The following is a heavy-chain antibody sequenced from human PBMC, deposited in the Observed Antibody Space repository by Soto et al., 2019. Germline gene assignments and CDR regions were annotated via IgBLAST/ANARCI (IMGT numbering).Heavy chain of an antibody. J-gene: IGHJ5*02. V-gene: IGHV3-30-3*01. D-gene: IGHD3-22*01. CDR2: ISYDGSNK. Sequence: QVQLVESGGGVVQPGRSLRLSCAASGFTFSSYAMHWVRQAPGKGLEWVAVISYDGSNKYYADSVKGRFTISRDNSKNTLYLQMNSLRAEDPAVYYCARDPPHFRYDSSGDYYVGWFDPWGQGTLVTVSS. CDR1: GFTFSSYA. CDR3: ARDPPHFRYDSSGDYYVGWFDP.